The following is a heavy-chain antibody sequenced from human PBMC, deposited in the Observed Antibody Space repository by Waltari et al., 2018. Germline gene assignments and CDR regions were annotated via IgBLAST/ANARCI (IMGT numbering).Heavy chain of an antibody. D-gene: IGHD5-12*01. CDR1: GGSISSSSYY. J-gene: IGHJ5*02. V-gene: IGHV4-39*07. CDR3: ARAPLSGYDWGHWFDP. Sequence: QLQLQESGPGLVKPSETLSLTCTVSGGSISSSSYYWGWIRQPPGKGLEWIGSIYYSGSTYSNPSLNRRVTISVDTSKNQFSLKLSSVTAADTAVYYCARAPLSGYDWGHWFDPWGQGTLVTVSS. CDR2: IYYSGST.